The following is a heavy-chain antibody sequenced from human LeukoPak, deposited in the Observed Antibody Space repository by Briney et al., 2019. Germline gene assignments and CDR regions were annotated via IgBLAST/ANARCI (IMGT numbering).Heavy chain of an antibody. V-gene: IGHV4-39*01. D-gene: IGHD1-26*01. CDR1: GGSIGSTTYY. CDR2: IYYSGST. J-gene: IGHJ3*02. Sequence: PSETRSLTCAVSGGSIGSTTYYWGWIRQPPGKELECIGSIYYSGSTYYNPSLKSRVTISLDTSKNQFSLKLSSVTAADTAVYYCARHKQSGTYYDAFDIWGQGTMVTVSS. CDR3: ARHKQSGTYYDAFDI.